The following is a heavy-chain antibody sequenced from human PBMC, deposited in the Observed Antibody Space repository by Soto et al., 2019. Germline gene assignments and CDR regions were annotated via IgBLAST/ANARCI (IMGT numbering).Heavy chain of an antibody. Sequence: LSLTCAVYGGSVSGYFWSWIRQPPGKGLEWIGEINHSGTTSYSPSLDSRVTTSVDTSKNQFSLRLSSVTAADTAIYYCARRYCSDSYCSYFDYWGRGTLVTVSS. CDR3: ARRYCSDSYCSYFDY. V-gene: IGHV4-34*01. CDR1: GGSVSGYF. CDR2: INHSGTT. D-gene: IGHD2-15*01. J-gene: IGHJ4*02.